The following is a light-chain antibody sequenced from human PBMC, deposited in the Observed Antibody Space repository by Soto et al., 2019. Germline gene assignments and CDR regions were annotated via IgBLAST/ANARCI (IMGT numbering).Light chain of an antibody. CDR3: CSYAGSDV. J-gene: IGLJ1*01. CDR1: SSDVGGYNY. CDR2: DVS. Sequence: QSALTQPRSVSGSPGQSVTTSCTGTSSDVGGYNYVSWYQQHPGKAPKLMIYDVSKRPSGVPDRFSGSKSGNTASLTISGLQAEDEADYYCCSYAGSDVFGTGTKVTVL. V-gene: IGLV2-11*01.